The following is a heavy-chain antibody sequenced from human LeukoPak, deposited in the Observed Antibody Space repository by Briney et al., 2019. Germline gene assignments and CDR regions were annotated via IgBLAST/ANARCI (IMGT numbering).Heavy chain of an antibody. D-gene: IGHD6-19*01. V-gene: IGHV4-31*03. CDR1: GGSISSGGYY. CDR3: GRGSSSGWYQDDAFDI. CDR2: IYYSGST. Sequence: SETLSLTCTVSGGSISSGGYYWSWIRQHPGKGLEWIGYIYYSGSTYYNPSLKSRVTISVDTSKNQFSLKLSSVTAADTAVYYCGRGSSSGWYQDDAFDIWGQGTMVTVSS. J-gene: IGHJ3*02.